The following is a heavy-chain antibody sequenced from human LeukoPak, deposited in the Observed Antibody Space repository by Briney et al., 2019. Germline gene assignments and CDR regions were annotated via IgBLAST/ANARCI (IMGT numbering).Heavy chain of an antibody. CDR1: GFGFSNFW. CDR3: VRDWAPASMQAYPLES. Sequence: GGSLRLSCAASGFGFSNFWMSWVRQAPGKGPEWVANIKEDGSLKNYGDSVEGRFTLSRDHAKNTLYPQMNSLRLEDTSVYYCVRDWAPASMQAYPLESWG. V-gene: IGHV3-7*01. J-gene: IGHJ6*01. CDR2: IKEDGSLK. D-gene: IGHD2/OR15-2a*01.